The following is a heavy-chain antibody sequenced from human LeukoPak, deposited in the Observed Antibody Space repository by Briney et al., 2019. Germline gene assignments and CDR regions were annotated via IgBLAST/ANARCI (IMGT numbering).Heavy chain of an antibody. Sequence: PGGSLRLSCAASGFTFDNYVMYWVRQAPGKGLEWVSSISGAGSRTYYADSVEGRFTISRDNSKNTLYLQMNSLRAEDTAVYYCAKDRLATSPYYFDYWGQGTLVTVSS. CDR3: AKDRLATSPYYFDY. J-gene: IGHJ4*02. V-gene: IGHV3-23*01. CDR1: GFTFDNYV. CDR2: ISGAGSRT. D-gene: IGHD5-24*01.